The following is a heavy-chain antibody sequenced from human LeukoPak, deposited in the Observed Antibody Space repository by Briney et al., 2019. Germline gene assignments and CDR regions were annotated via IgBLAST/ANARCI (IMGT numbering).Heavy chain of an antibody. V-gene: IGHV4-59*01. Sequence: KPSETLSLTCTVSGASLSSYYWSWIRQPPGKGLEWIGYIYSRGLTRGSTNYNPSLKSRVTISVDTSKNQFSLKLSSVTAADTAVYYCARDQEYSGSYYRYFDFWGQGALVTVSS. CDR1: GASLSSYY. J-gene: IGHJ4*02. CDR2: IYSRGLTRGST. CDR3: ARDQEYSGSYYRYFDF. D-gene: IGHD1-26*01.